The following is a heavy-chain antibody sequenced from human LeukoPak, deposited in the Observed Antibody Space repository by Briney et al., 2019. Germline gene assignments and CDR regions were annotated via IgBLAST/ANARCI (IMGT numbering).Heavy chain of an antibody. V-gene: IGHV3-7*01. CDR2: IKPDGSEK. CDR3: ARDRWELLSNSYHYCGLDV. D-gene: IGHD2-15*01. Sequence: GGCLTLSCAASGFIFSNYRICWVRQAPWKGLEWVVTIKPDGSEKCYEDSVKGRFTISRDNAKNSLYLQMNSLRAEDTAVYYCARDRWELLSNSYHYCGLDVWGQGTTVTVSS. J-gene: IGHJ6*02. CDR1: GFIFSNYR.